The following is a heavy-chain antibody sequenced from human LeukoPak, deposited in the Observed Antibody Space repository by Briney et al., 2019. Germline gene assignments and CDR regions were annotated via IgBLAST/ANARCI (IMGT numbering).Heavy chain of an antibody. CDR1: AFIFSNYG. D-gene: IGHD6-19*01. CDR3: VKDQVAASDY. V-gene: IGHV3-30*02. Sequence: GGSLRLSCVASAFIFSNYGIHWVRQAPGKGLEWVAFIRYDGGDKYYADSVRGRFTISRDNSKNTLYLQMNSLRAEDTAVYYCVKDQVAASDYWGQGTLVTVSS. CDR2: IRYDGGDK. J-gene: IGHJ4*02.